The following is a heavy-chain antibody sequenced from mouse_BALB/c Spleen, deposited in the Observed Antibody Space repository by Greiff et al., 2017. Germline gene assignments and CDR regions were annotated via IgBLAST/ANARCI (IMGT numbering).Heavy chain of an antibody. D-gene: IGHD1-1*01. Sequence: EVQLVESGGGLVQPGGSRKLSCAASGFTFSSFGMHWVRQAPEKGLEWVAYISSGSSTIYYADTVKGRFTISRDNPKNTLFLEMSSLRSEDTAMYYCARSYYGSSQYYFDYWGKGTTLTVSS. CDR1: GFTFSSFG. CDR2: ISSGSSTI. J-gene: IGHJ2*01. V-gene: IGHV5-17*02. CDR3: ARSYYGSSQYYFDY.